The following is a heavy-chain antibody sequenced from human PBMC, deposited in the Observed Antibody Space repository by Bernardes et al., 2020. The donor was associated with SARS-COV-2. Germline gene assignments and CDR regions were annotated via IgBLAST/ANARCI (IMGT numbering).Heavy chain of an antibody. CDR3: ARGRASVNMILVVIGFTVYFDY. J-gene: IGHJ4*02. Sequence: LSSTCPAYAASFSAFQWTCMRQPPVKGLEWIGQITKSGSTNYNPSLKSRVTFSVDTSKNQSSLNLRSLTAADTAVDYCARGRASVNMILVVIGFTVYFDYWGRGTLVTVSS. CDR1: AASFSAFQ. CDR2: ITKSGST. D-gene: IGHD2-8*02. V-gene: IGHV4-34*01.